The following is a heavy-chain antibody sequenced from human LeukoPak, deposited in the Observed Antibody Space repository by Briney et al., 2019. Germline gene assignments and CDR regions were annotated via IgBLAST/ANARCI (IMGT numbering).Heavy chain of an antibody. V-gene: IGHV3-9*01. Sequence: GGSLRLSCAASGFTFDDYAMHWVRQAPGKGLEWVSGISWDSATIGYADSVKGRFTISRDNANNSLYLQMNSLRAEDTALYYCAKDMREHIAATGLGYWGQGTLVTVSS. J-gene: IGHJ4*02. CDR3: AKDMREHIAATGLGY. CDR2: ISWDSATI. CDR1: GFTFDDYA. D-gene: IGHD6-6*01.